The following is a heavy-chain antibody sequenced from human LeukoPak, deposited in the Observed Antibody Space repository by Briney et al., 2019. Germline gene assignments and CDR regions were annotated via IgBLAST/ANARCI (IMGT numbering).Heavy chain of an antibody. D-gene: IGHD3-9*01. Sequence: GGSLRLSCAASGFTFSSYAMSWVRQAPGKGLEWVSAISGSGGSTYYADSVKGRFTISRDNSKNTLYLQMNSLRAEDTAVYYCAKVKHYDILTGSGVFDYWGQGTLVTVSS. CDR2: ISGSGGST. CDR3: AKVKHYDILTGSGVFDY. V-gene: IGHV3-23*01. CDR1: GFTFSSYA. J-gene: IGHJ4*02.